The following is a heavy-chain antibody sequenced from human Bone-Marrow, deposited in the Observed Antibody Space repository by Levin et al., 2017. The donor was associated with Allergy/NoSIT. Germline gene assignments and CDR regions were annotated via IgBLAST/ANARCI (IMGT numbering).Heavy chain of an antibody. D-gene: IGHD3-10*01. CDR1: GFTFSDYC. V-gene: IGHV3-7*01. J-gene: IGHJ4*02. CDR2: IKKDGSER. CDR3: ARLATVDESGSFDRHADY. Sequence: AASVKVSCVASGFTFSDYCMSWVRQVPGKGLEWVVNIKKDGSERPYVDSVKGRFTISRDNAKNSLYLEMNSLRPEDTGVYYCARLATVDESGSFDRHADYWGQGTLVTVSS.